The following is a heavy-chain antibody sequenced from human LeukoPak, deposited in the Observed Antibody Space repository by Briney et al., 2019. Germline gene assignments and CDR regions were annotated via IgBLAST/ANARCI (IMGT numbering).Heavy chain of an antibody. CDR3: ARDAPGPRTDSPLNYYYGMDV. V-gene: IGHV4-59*01. J-gene: IGHJ6*02. Sequence: SETLSLTCTVSGGSISSYYWSWIRQPPGKGLEWIGYIYYSGSTNYNPPLKSRVTISVDTSKNQFSLKLSSVTAADTAVYYCARDAPGPRTDSPLNYYYGMDVWGQGTTVTVSS. D-gene: IGHD2-2*01. CDR2: IYYSGST. CDR1: GGSISSYY.